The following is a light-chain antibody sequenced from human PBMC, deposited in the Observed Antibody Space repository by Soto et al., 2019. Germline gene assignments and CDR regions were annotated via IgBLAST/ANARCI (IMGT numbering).Light chain of an antibody. V-gene: IGLV2-14*02. CDR3: QTYDSSLSGLYV. CDR2: GNT. CDR1: SSDVGSYNL. J-gene: IGLJ1*01. Sequence: QSALTQPASVSGSPGQSITISCTGTSSDVGSYNLVSWYQQHPGKAPKLLIYGNTNRPSGVPDRFSGSKSGTSASLAIAGLQTEDEGDYYCQTYDSSLSGLYVFGTGTKVTVL.